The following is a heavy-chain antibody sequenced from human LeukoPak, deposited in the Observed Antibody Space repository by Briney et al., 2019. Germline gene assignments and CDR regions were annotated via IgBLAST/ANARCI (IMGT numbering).Heavy chain of an antibody. Sequence: SETLSLTCIVSGGSISSYYWSWIRQPAGKGLEWIGRIYSSGRTNYNASLKSRVTMSVDTPKNQFSLKLSSVTAADTAVYYCARGGGIPDPDYYYYYYMDVWGKGTTVTVSS. CDR2: IYSSGRT. D-gene: IGHD2-2*02. V-gene: IGHV4-4*07. CDR3: ARGGGIPDPDYYYYYYMDV. CDR1: GGSISSYY. J-gene: IGHJ6*03.